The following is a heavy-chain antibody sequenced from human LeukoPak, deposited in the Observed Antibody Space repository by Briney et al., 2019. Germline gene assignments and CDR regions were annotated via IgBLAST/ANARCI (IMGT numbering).Heavy chain of an antibody. Sequence: SQTLSLTCTVSGGFISSGSYYWSWIRQPAGKGLEWIGRIYTSGSTNYNPSLKSRVTISVDTSKNQFSLKLSSVTAADTAVYYCAREVEHDFWSGYLNYYYGMDVWGQGTTVTVSS. CDR2: IYTSGST. CDR1: GGFISSGSYY. V-gene: IGHV4-61*02. D-gene: IGHD3-3*01. J-gene: IGHJ6*02. CDR3: AREVEHDFWSGYLNYYYGMDV.